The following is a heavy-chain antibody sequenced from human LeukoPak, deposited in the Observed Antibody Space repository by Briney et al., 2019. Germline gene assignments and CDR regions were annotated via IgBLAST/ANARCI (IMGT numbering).Heavy chain of an antibody. V-gene: IGHV4-39*01. J-gene: IGHJ3*02. D-gene: IGHD3-22*01. CDR3: ARSRITMIVVVPVAFDI. CDR1: GGSISSSSYY. Sequence: PSETLSLTCTVSGGSISSSSYYWGWIRQPPGKGLERIGSIYYSGSTYYNPSLKSRVTISVDTSKNQFSLKLSSVTAADTAVYYCARSRITMIVVVPVAFDIWGQGTMVTVSS. CDR2: IYYSGST.